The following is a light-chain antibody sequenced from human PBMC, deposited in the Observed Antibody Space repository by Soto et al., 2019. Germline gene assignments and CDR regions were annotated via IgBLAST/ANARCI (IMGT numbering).Light chain of an antibody. Sequence: QSALTQPASVSGSPGQSITISCTGTSSDVGGYNYDSWYQHHPGKAPKLIIFDVSNRPSGVSNPFSGSKSGNTASLTISALQPEDEADYYCSSYTTSNTRQIVFGTGTKVTVL. CDR3: SSYTTSNTRQIV. J-gene: IGLJ1*01. CDR1: SSDVGGYNY. V-gene: IGLV2-14*03. CDR2: DVS.